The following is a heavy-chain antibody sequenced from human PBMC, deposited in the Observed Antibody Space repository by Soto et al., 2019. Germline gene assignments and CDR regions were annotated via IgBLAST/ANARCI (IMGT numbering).Heavy chain of an antibody. CDR3: AGGVVVDY. CDR2: ISYDGSNK. Sequence: QVQLVESGGGVVQPGRSLRLSCAASGFTFSSYGMHWVRQAPGKGLEWVAVISYDGSNKYCADSVKGRFTISRDNSKNTLYLQMNSLRAEDTAVYYCAGGVVVDYWGQGTLVTVSS. V-gene: IGHV3-30*03. D-gene: IGHD3-22*01. J-gene: IGHJ4*02. CDR1: GFTFSSYG.